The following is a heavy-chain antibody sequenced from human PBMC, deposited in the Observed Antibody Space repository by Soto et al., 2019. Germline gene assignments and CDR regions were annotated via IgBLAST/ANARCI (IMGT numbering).Heavy chain of an antibody. D-gene: IGHD7-27*01. CDR1: GFTFSSYG. Sequence: QVQLVESGGGVVQPGRSLRLSCAASGFTFSSYGMHWVRQAPGKGLEWVALISYDGSNKYYADSVKGRFTISRDNSKNPLYLQMNRLRTEDKAVYYCAKDLGHGGRGCFDIWGQGTMVTVSS. CDR2: ISYDGSNK. J-gene: IGHJ3*02. V-gene: IGHV3-30*18. CDR3: AKDLGHGGRGCFDI.